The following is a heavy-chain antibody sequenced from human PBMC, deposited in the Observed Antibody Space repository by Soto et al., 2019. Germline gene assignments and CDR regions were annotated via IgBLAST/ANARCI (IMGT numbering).Heavy chain of an antibody. D-gene: IGHD3-22*01. Sequence: PGGSLRLSCAASGFTFSSYGMHWVRQAPGKGLEWLAVISYDGSNKYYADSVKGRFTISRDNSKNTLYLQMNSLGAEDTAVYYCAKPTNYYDSSGYWDETYYFDYWGEGTLVTVSS. V-gene: IGHV3-30*18. J-gene: IGHJ4*02. CDR3: AKPTNYYDSSGYWDETYYFDY. CDR1: GFTFSSYG. CDR2: ISYDGSNK.